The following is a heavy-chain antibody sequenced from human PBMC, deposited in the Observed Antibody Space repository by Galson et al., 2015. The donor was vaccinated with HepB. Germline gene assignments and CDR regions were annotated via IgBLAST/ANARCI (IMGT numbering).Heavy chain of an antibody. CDR3: ARGGFDYSNYSPYYYYALDV. CDR2: VSYDGSNK. Sequence: SLRLSCAASGFTFSSFAMHWVRQAPGKGLEWVSVVSYDGSNKYYADSVKGRFTISRDNSKNTLYLQMNSLRTEDTAVYYCARGGFDYSNYSPYYYYALDVWGRGTTVTVSS. J-gene: IGHJ6*02. V-gene: IGHV3-30*04. CDR1: GFTFSSFA. D-gene: IGHD4-11*01.